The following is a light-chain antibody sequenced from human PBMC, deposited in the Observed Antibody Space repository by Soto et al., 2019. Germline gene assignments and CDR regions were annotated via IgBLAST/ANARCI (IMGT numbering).Light chain of an antibody. CDR2: GNS. CDR1: SSNIGAGSD. J-gene: IGLJ3*02. CDR3: QSYDSSLSAWV. V-gene: IGLV1-40*01. Sequence: QSALTQPPSVSGAPGQRVTISCTESSSNIGAGSDVDWYQQLPGTAPKLLIYGNSNRPSGVPDRFSDSKSGTSASLAITGLQAEDEDDYYCQSYDSSLSAWVFGGGTQLTVL.